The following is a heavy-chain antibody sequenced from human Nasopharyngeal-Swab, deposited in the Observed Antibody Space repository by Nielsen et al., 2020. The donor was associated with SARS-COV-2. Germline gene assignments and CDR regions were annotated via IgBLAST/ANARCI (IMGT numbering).Heavy chain of an antibody. CDR1: GFTLSSYA. CDR2: ISSNGGST. J-gene: IGHJ4*02. CDR3: VKEQVRGDCFDY. D-gene: IGHD2-21*01. Sequence: GGSLRLSCSASGFTLSSYAMHWVRQAPEKGLEYVSAISSNGGSTYYADSVKGRFTISRDNSKNTLYLQVSSLRAEDTAVYYCVKEQVRGDCFDYWGQGTLVTVSS. V-gene: IGHV3-64D*06.